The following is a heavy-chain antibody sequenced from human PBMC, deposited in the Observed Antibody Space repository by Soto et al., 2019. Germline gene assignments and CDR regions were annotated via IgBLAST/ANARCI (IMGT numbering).Heavy chain of an antibody. CDR2: ISATGDGT. CDR3: AKDRRAGGNSAFYFDF. Sequence: TGGSLRLSCAASGFKFSNYAMSWVRQAPGKGLEWVSLISATGDGTYYADSVKGRFTISRDNSHNTLYLQVHSLTAEDTAVYYCAKDRRAGGNSAFYFDFWGQGAQVTVSS. V-gene: IGHV3-23*01. CDR1: GFKFSNYA. D-gene: IGHD3-16*01. J-gene: IGHJ4*02.